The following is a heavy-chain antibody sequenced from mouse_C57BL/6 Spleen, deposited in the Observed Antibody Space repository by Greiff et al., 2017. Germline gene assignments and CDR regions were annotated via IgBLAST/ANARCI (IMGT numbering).Heavy chain of an antibody. Sequence: VQLQQSGAELVKPGASVKLSCTASGFNIKDYYMHWVKQRTEQGLEWIGRIDPEDGETKYAPQFPGKATITANTSSNTAYLQLSSLTSEDTAVYYCARSGGADYFDYWGQGTTLTVSS. V-gene: IGHV14-2*01. CDR1: GFNIKDYY. CDR2: IDPEDGET. D-gene: IGHD3-2*02. J-gene: IGHJ2*01. CDR3: ARSGGADYFDY.